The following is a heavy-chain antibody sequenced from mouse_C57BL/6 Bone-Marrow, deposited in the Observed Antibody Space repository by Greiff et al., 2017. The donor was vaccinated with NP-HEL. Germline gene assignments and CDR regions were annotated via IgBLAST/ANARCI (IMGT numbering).Heavy chain of an antibody. J-gene: IGHJ3*01. V-gene: IGHV5-6*01. CDR1: GFTFSSYG. D-gene: IGHD1-1*01. CDR2: ISSGGSYT. Sequence: EVNLVESGGDLVKPGGSLKLSCAASGFTFSSYGMSWVRQTPDKRLEWVATISSGGSYTYYPDSVKGRFTISRDNAKNTLYLQMSSLKSEDTAMYYCARHDYYGFAYWGQGTLVTVSA. CDR3: ARHDYYGFAY.